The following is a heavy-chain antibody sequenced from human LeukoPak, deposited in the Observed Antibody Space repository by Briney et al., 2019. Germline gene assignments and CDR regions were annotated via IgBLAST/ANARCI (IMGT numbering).Heavy chain of an antibody. J-gene: IGHJ5*02. Sequence: SVKVSCKASGGTFSSYAISWVRQAPGQGLEWMGGIIPIFGTANYAQKFQGTVTITADKSTSTAYLELSSLRSEDTAVYYCARDRSSWFKWFDPWGQGTLVTVSS. V-gene: IGHV1-69*06. CDR2: IIPIFGTA. D-gene: IGHD6-13*01. CDR3: ARDRSSWFKWFDP. CDR1: GGTFSSYA.